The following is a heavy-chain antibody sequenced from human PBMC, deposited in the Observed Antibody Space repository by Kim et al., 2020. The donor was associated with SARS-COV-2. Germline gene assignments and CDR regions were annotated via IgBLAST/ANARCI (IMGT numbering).Heavy chain of an antibody. D-gene: IGHD6-19*01. CDR1: GGSFSGYY. CDR2: INHSGST. V-gene: IGHV4-34*01. Sequence: SETLSLTCAVYGGSFSGYYWSWIRQPPGKGLEWIGEINHSGSTNYNPSLKSRVTISVDTSKNQFSLKLSSVTAADTAVYYCARGDVKYWQWLVMNAFDIWGQGTMVTVSS. CDR3: ARGDVKYWQWLVMNAFDI. J-gene: IGHJ3*02.